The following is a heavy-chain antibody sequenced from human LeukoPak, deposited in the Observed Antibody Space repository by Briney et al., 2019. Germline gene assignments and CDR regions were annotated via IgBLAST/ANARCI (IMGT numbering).Heavy chain of an antibody. V-gene: IGHV3-30*04. Sequence: PGRSLRLSCVASGFTFNNYAMYWVRQAPGKGLEWVAVIWHDGRDKYYVDSVKGRFTISRDNSKNTLYLQMNSLRGEDTAVYYCARDLDDSSGSYLDYWGQGTLVTVSS. CDR2: IWHDGRDK. J-gene: IGHJ4*02. CDR1: GFTFNNYA. D-gene: IGHD3-22*01. CDR3: ARDLDDSSGSYLDY.